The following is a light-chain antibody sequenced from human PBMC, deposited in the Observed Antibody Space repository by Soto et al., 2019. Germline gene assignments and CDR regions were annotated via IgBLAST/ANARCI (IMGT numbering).Light chain of an antibody. J-gene: IGKJ1*01. CDR3: QQYNTYSKT. CDR1: QSLSRW. CDR2: DAS. V-gene: IGKV1-5*01. Sequence: DIQMTQSPSTLCASVGDSVTITCRASQSLSRWLAWYKQKPGKAPKILIYDASTLGSGVPSRFSGSGSGTEFTLTISRLQPDDFATYYCQQYNTYSKTFGQGTKVEIK.